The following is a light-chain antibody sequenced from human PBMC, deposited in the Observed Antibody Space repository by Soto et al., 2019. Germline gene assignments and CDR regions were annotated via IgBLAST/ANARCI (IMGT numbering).Light chain of an antibody. J-gene: IGKJ1*01. CDR1: QGISNY. CDR3: QKYNSAPRT. Sequence: DIQMTQSPSSLSASVGDRVTITCQASQGISNYLAWYQQKPGKVPKLLIYASSTLQSGVPSRFSGSGSGTDFTLTIISLQPEDVATYYCQKYNSAPRTFGKGTKVEIK. V-gene: IGKV1-27*01. CDR2: ASS.